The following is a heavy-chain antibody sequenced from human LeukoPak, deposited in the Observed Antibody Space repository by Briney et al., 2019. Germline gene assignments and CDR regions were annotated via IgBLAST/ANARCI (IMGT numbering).Heavy chain of an antibody. CDR2: INSDGSST. J-gene: IGHJ4*02. D-gene: IGHD3-10*01. V-gene: IGHV3-74*01. CDR3: ASPLHYGSGSQFLV. CDR1: GFTFDDYA. Sequence: GGSLRLSCAASGFTFDDYAMHWVRQTPGKGLVWVSRINSDGSSTSYADSVKGRFTISRDNAKNTLYLQMNSLRAEDTAVYYCASPLHYGSGSQFLVWGQGTLVTVSS.